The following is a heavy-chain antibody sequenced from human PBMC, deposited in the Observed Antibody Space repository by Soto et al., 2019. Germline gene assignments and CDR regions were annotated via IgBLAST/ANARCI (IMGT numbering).Heavy chain of an antibody. V-gene: IGHV1-69*13. J-gene: IGHJ6*03. Sequence: GASVKVSCKASGGTFSSYAISWVRQAPGQGLEWMGGIIPIFGTANYAQKLQGRVTITADESTSTAYMGLSSLRSEDTAVYYCARGMDVKDFWSGYRPEYYYYYYMDVWGKGTTVTVSS. D-gene: IGHD3-3*01. CDR3: ARGMDVKDFWSGYRPEYYYYYYMDV. CDR1: GGTFSSYA. CDR2: IIPIFGTA.